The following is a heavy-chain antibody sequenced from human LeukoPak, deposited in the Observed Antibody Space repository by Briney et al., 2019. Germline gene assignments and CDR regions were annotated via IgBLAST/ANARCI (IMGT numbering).Heavy chain of an antibody. CDR3: AKVGRLSIAAAGEFDY. J-gene: IGHJ4*02. V-gene: IGHV3-23*01. D-gene: IGHD6-13*01. CDR2: ISGSGGST. CDR1: GFTFSSYA. Sequence: GGSLRLSCAASGFTFSSYAMSWVRQAPGKGLEWVSAISGSGGSTYYADSVKGRFTISRDNSNNTLYLQMNSLRAEDTAVYYCAKVGRLSIAAAGEFDYWGQGTLVTVSS.